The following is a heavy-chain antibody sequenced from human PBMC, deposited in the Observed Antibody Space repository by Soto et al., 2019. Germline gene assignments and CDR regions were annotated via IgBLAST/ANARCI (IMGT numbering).Heavy chain of an antibody. CDR3: ARVVMSYSSGWYGDYVDY. J-gene: IGHJ4*02. CDR1: GGSISSYY. D-gene: IGHD6-19*01. CDR2: IYYSGST. Sequence: PSETLSLSCTVSGGSISSYYWSWIRQPPGKGLEWIGYIYYSGSTNYNPSLKSRVTISVDTSENQFSLKLSSVTAADTAVYYCARVVMSYSSGWYGDYVDYWGQGTLVTVSA. V-gene: IGHV4-59*01.